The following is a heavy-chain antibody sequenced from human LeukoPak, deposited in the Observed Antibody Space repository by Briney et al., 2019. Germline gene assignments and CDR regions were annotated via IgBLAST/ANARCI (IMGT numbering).Heavy chain of an antibody. CDR3: ARAPMVRAYGMDV. CDR2: IYAGGST. V-gene: IGHV3-53*04. Sequence: GGSLRLSCAASGFTVSSNYMSWVRQAPGKGLEWVSLIYAGGSTYYADAVKGRFTISRHNSKNTLHLQMNSLRSDDTAVYYCARAPMVRAYGMDVWGQGTTVTVSS. D-gene: IGHD3-10*01. CDR1: GFTVSSNY. J-gene: IGHJ6*02.